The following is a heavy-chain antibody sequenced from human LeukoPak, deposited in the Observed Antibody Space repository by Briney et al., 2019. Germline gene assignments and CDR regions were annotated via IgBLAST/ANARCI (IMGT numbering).Heavy chain of an antibody. CDR1: GGSISSSNW. CDR2: IYHSGST. V-gene: IGHV4-4*02. J-gene: IGHJ6*03. CDR3: ARGSSSSWLGDYYYYYMDV. Sequence: SETLSLTCAVSGGSISSSNWWSWVRQPPGKGLEWIGEIYHSGSTNYNPSLKSRVTISVDKSKNQFSLKLSSVTAADTAVYYCARGSSSSWLGDYYYYYMDVWGKGTTVTVSS. D-gene: IGHD6-13*01.